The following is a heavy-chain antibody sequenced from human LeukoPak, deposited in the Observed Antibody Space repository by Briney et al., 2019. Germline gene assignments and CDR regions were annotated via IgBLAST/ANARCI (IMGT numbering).Heavy chain of an antibody. CDR3: ATDLMTTVTTFGYYYGMDV. V-gene: IGHV1-24*01. J-gene: IGHJ6*02. D-gene: IGHD4-17*01. CDR2: FDPEDGET. Sequence: ASVKVSCKVSGYTLTELSMHWVRQAPGKGLEWMGGFDPEDGETVYAQKFQGRVTMTEDTSTDTAYMELSSLRSEDTAVYYCATDLMTTVTTFGYYYGMDVWGQGTTVTVS. CDR1: GYTLTELS.